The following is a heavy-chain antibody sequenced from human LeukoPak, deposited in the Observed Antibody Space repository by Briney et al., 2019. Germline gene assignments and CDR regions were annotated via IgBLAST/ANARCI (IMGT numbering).Heavy chain of an antibody. CDR2: IIPIFGTA. D-gene: IGHD3-22*01. CDR3: ARGFLRVSTYYYDSSGYYFDY. J-gene: IGHJ4*02. V-gene: IGHV1-69*13. Sequence: SVKVSCKASGGTFSSYAISWVRQAPGQGLEWMGGIIPIFGTANYAQKFQGRVTITADESTSTAYMELSSLRSEDTAAYYCARGFLRVSTYYYDSSGYYFDYWGQGTLVTVSS. CDR1: GGTFSSYA.